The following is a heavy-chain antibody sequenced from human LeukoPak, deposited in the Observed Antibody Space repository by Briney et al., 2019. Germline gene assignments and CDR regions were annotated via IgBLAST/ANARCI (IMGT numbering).Heavy chain of an antibody. D-gene: IGHD6-6*01. CDR2: ISHSGST. J-gene: IGHJ6*03. CDR1: GYSITSGSY. V-gene: IGHV4-38-2*02. Sequence: SETLSLTCTVSGYSITSGSYWGWIRQPPGKGLEWIGSISHSGSTFSNPSLNIRVTMLLDTSKNQFSLKLTSVTAADTAVYYCAKQVGGGYYYNYMDVWVKGTTVTVSS. CDR3: AKQVGGGYYYNYMDV.